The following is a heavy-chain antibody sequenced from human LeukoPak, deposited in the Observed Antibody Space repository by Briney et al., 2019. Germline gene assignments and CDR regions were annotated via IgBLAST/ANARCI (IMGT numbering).Heavy chain of an antibody. D-gene: IGHD2-15*01. V-gene: IGHV4-39*02. Sequence: SETLSLTCTVSADSIDSSNSYWGWIRQPPGKGLEWIGSLYSIGAVYYNPSLKSRLTISEDTSRRHLSLTLSSVTAGDTAVYYCARGSGISSSVVVLKTWNSFDIWGRGTKVTVSS. J-gene: IGHJ3*02. CDR1: ADSIDSSNSY. CDR2: LYSIGAV. CDR3: ARGSGISSSVVVLKTWNSFDI.